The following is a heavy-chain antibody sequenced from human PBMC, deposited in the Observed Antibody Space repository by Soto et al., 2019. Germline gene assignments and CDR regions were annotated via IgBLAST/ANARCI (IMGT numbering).Heavy chain of an antibody. D-gene: IGHD3-16*01. Sequence: EVQLVESGGDLVQPGGSLELSCAASGFAFSASAVHWVRQASGNGLEGVGRVRSKSDNVAPVYAASVKGRFTISRDDSENTAYLQMTGMKSEDTAVYFCAVVLTSHDVFHIWGQVTMVTVSS. V-gene: IGHV3-73*02. CDR3: AVVLTSHDVFHI. CDR1: GFAFSASA. CDR2: VRSKSDNVAP. J-gene: IGHJ3*02.